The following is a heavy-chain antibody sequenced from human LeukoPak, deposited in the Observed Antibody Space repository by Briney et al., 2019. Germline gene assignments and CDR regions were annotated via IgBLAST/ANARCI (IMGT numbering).Heavy chain of an antibody. CDR2: INAGNGNT. V-gene: IGHV1-3*01. J-gene: IGHJ4*02. Sequence: ASVKVTCKASGGTFSSYAISWVRQAPGQGLEWMGWINAGNGNTKYSQKFQGRVTITRDTSASTAYMELSSLRSEDTAVYYCARIATTVTTPFDYWGQGTLVTVSS. CDR1: GGTFSSYA. D-gene: IGHD4-17*01. CDR3: ARIATTVTTPFDY.